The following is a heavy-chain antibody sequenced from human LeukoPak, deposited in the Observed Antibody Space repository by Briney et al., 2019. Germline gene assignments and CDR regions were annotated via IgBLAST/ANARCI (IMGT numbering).Heavy chain of an antibody. J-gene: IGHJ4*02. Sequence: PSETLSLTCAVYGGSFSGYYWSWIRQPPGKGLEWIGEINHSGSTNYNPSLKCRVTISVDTSKNQFSLKLSSVTAADTAVYYCARMVQWWFAGFDYWGQGTLVTVSS. CDR1: GGSFSGYY. CDR2: INHSGST. CDR3: ARMVQWWFAGFDY. V-gene: IGHV4-34*01. D-gene: IGHD2-15*01.